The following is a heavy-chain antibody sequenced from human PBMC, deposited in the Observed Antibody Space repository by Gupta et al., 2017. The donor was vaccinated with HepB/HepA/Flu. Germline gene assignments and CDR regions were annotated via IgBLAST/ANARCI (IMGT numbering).Heavy chain of an antibody. Sequence: EVNLVESGGGLVQPGGSLRLSCAVSGLTSSDHYIDWVRQVPGKGLEWIGRSRNKVKGYTTDYDASVKGRFTISRDDSKNSLYLEMNSLKTEDTAVYYCARVNYFDTRGYSLDAFDIWGQGTMVTVSS. CDR3: ARVNYFDTRGYSLDAFDI. J-gene: IGHJ3*02. CDR1: GLTSSDHY. D-gene: IGHD3-22*01. CDR2: SRNKVKGYTT. V-gene: IGHV3-72*01.